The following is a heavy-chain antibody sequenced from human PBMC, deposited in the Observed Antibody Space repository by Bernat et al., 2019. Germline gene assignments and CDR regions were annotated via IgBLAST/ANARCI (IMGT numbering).Heavy chain of an antibody. D-gene: IGHD3-10*01. CDR1: GFTFSDYY. Sequence: QVQLVESGGGLVKPGGSLRLSCAASGFTFSDYYMSWIRQAPGKGLEWVSYISSSSSYTNYADSVKGRFTISRDNAKNSLYLQMNSLRAEDTAVYYCAGDSSRGITKGQGVISRPMDVWGKGTTVTVSS. J-gene: IGHJ6*03. V-gene: IGHV3-11*05. CDR2: ISSSSSYT. CDR3: AGDSSRGITKGQGVISRPMDV.